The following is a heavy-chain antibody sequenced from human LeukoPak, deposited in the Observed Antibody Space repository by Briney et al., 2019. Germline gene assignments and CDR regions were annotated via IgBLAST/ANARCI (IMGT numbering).Heavy chain of an antibody. D-gene: IGHD2-15*01. Sequence: GESLKISCKGSGYSFTSYWISWVRQMPGKGLEWMGRIDPSDSYTNYSPSFQGHVTISADKSISTAYLQWSSLKALDTAMYYCAGPIGYCSGGSCYSGAFDIWGQGTMVTVPS. CDR1: GYSFTSYW. J-gene: IGHJ3*02. V-gene: IGHV5-10-1*01. CDR3: AGPIGYCSGGSCYSGAFDI. CDR2: IDPSDSYT.